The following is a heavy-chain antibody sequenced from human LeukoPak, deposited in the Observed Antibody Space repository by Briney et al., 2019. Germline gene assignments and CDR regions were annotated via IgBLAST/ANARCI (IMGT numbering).Heavy chain of an antibody. CDR1: GFTFSNYE. J-gene: IGHJ4*02. CDR3: AREKDGTNWHYFDY. D-gene: IGHD1-1*01. CDR2: ISVNGGSR. V-gene: IGHV3-48*03. Sequence: PGGSLRLSCAASGFTFSNYEINWVRQAPGRGLEWVSYISVNGGSRQYADSVKGRFTISRDDAKNSVFLQMNSLRAEDTAIYYCAREKDGTNWHYFDYWGQGTLVTVSS.